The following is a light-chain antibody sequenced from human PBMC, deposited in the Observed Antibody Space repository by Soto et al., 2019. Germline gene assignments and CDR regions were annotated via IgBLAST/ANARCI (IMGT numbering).Light chain of an antibody. V-gene: IGKV3-20*01. CDR3: QQYVIAPWT. CDR2: GPS. Sequence: ELVLTQSPGTLSFSPGERATLSCRTSQSVRSSLAWYQQKPGQAPRLLIHGPSNRATDIPDRFSGSGFGTDFTLAISGLEPEEFAVQSCQQYVIAPWTFGQGTKVEIK. CDR1: QSVRSS. J-gene: IGKJ1*01.